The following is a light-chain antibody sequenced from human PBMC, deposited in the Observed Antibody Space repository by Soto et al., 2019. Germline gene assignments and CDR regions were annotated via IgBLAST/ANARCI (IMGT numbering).Light chain of an antibody. CDR2: EDN. J-gene: IGLJ3*02. Sequence: QSALTQPASVSGSPGQSISVSCTGTSSDLGTYNLVSWYQQHPGKAPKLLIYEDNKRPSGVSNRFSGSKSGYTASLTISGLQAEDEADYHCCSYAGSSTWVFGGGTKLTVL. CDR1: SSDLGTYNL. CDR3: CSYAGSSTWV. V-gene: IGLV2-23*01.